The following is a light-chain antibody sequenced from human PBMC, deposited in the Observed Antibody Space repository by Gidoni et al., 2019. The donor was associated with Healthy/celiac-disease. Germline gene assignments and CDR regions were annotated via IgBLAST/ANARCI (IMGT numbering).Light chain of an antibody. Sequence: LTQPPSASGTPGQRVTISCSGSSSNIGSNTVNWYQQLPGTAPKLLIYVNNQRPSGAPDRFSGSKSGTSASLAISGLQSEDEADYYCATWDDSLNGRVFGGGTKLTVL. V-gene: IGLV1-44*01. CDR3: ATWDDSLNGRV. CDR2: VNN. J-gene: IGLJ3*02. CDR1: SSNIGSNT.